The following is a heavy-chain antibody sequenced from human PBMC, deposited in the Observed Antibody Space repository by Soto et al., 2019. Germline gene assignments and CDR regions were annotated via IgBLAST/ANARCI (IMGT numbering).Heavy chain of an antibody. D-gene: IGHD2-21*02. CDR3: AKRDVPHSTSNAYFYDH. V-gene: IGHV3-23*01. Sequence: GGSLRLSCGVSGFPFAPSTMSWVRQAPGKGLEWVSTISVSVGSTYSADSVQGRFTVSSDISDNTLFLQMTSLTADDTAVYFCAKRDVPHSTSNAYFYDHWGRGVLVTVSS. J-gene: IGHJ4*02. CDR1: GFPFAPST. CDR2: ISVSVGST.